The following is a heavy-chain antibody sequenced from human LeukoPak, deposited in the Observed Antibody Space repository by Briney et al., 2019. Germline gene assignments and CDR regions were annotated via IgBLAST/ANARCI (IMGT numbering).Heavy chain of an antibody. CDR3: ARGGLYDSSGYYPYFDY. Sequence: SETLSLTCTVSGGSISSSSYYWSWIRQPPGKGLEWIGYIYYSGSTNYNPSLKSRVTISVDTSKNQFSLKLSSVTAADTAVYYCARGGLYDSSGYYPYFDYWGQGTLVTVSS. V-gene: IGHV4-61*01. D-gene: IGHD3-22*01. CDR2: IYYSGST. J-gene: IGHJ4*01. CDR1: GGSISSSSYY.